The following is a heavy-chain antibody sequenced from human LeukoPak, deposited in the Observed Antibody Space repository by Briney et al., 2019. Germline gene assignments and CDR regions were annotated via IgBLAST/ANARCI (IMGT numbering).Heavy chain of an antibody. CDR3: ARTSYDWDYYYYMDV. D-gene: IGHD3-16*01. J-gene: IGHJ6*03. CDR1: GGSISSGGYY. V-gene: IGHV4-31*03. Sequence: SQTLSLTCTVSGGSISSGGYYWSWIRQNPGKGLEWIGYIYYSGSTYYNPSLKSRVTISVDTSKNQFSLKLSSVTAADTAVYYCARTSYDWDYYYYMDVWGKGTTVTVSS. CDR2: IYYSGST.